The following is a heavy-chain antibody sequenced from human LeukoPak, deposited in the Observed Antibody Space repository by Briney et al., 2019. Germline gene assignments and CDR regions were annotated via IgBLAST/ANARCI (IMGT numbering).Heavy chain of an antibody. J-gene: IGHJ6*03. D-gene: IGHD3-10*01. CDR2: INHSGST. CDR3: ARGQGGSYSTFLYYMDV. V-gene: IGHV4-34*01. Sequence: KPSETLSLTCAVCGGSFSGYYWSWIRQPPEKGLEWIGEINHSGSTNYNASLKSRATISADTSKNQFSLKLSSVTAADTAVYYCARGQGGSYSTFLYYMDVWGKGTTVTVSS. CDR1: GGSFSGYY.